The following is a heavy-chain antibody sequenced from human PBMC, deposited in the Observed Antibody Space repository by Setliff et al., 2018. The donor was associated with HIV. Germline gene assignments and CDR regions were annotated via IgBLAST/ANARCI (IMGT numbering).Heavy chain of an antibody. J-gene: IGHJ4*02. CDR1: GFTFGDYA. CDR3: TLSDYYYDSSGYYPAPSL. V-gene: IGHV3-49*03. D-gene: IGHD3-22*01. Sequence: GGSLRLSCTASGFTFGDYAMSWFRQAPGKGLEWVGFIRSKAYGGTTEYAASVKVRFTISRDDSKSIAYLQMNSLKTEDTAVYYCTLSDYYYDSSGYYPAPSLGGQGTLVTVSS. CDR2: IRSKAYGGTT.